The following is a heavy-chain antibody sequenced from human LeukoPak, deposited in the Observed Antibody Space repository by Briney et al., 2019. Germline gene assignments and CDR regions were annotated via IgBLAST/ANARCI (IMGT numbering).Heavy chain of an antibody. Sequence: GGSLRLSCAASGFTFSSYAMSWVRQAPGKGLEWVLAISGSGGSTYYADSVKGRFTISRDNSKNTLYLQMNSLRAEDTAVYYCAKAGVDIVVVVAARYWYFDLWGRGTLVTVSS. V-gene: IGHV3-23*01. CDR3: AKAGVDIVVVVAARYWYFDL. CDR2: ISGSGGST. J-gene: IGHJ2*01. D-gene: IGHD2-15*01. CDR1: GFTFSSYA.